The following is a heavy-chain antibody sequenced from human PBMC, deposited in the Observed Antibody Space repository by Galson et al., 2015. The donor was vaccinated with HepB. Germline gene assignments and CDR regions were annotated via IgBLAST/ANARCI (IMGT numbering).Heavy chain of an antibody. D-gene: IGHD3-22*01. CDR2: IFPGDSDS. J-gene: IGHJ3*01. V-gene: IGHV5-51*03. Sequence: SGAEVKKPGDSLKISCKTSGFDFPTHWIAWVRQRPGKSLEWMGVIFPGDSDSIYSPSFEGQVTMSVDKSISTAYLHWGSLKASDTAVYYCARPQPTVVSPADTLDVWGQGTIVIVSS. CDR3: ARPQPTVVSPADTLDV. CDR1: GFDFPTHW.